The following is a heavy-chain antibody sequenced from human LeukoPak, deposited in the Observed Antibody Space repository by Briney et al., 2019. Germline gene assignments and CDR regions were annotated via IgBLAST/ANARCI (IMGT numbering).Heavy chain of an antibody. CDR1: GYTFTDYY. Sequence: ASVKVSCKASGYTFTDYYMHWVRQAPGQGLEWMGWINPNSGGTNYAQKFQGRVSMTRDTSISTAYMELSRLRSDDTAVYYCARASYYYDSSGYPGYYFDYWGQGTLVTVSS. V-gene: IGHV1-2*02. CDR3: ARASYYYDSSGYPGYYFDY. J-gene: IGHJ4*02. CDR2: INPNSGGT. D-gene: IGHD3-22*01.